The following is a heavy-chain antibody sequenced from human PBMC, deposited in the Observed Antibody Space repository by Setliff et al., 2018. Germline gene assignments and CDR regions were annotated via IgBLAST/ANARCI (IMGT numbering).Heavy chain of an antibody. V-gene: IGHV5-51*01. D-gene: IGHD6-13*01. Sequence: GESLKISCQGSGYTFTNYWIGWVRQMPGKGLEWMGILKPGDSGIRYSPSFQGQVTLSPDTSIATAYLHWTSLKASDTAMYYCARALASAGTVYFDYWGQGTLVTVSS. CDR2: LKPGDSGI. J-gene: IGHJ4*02. CDR1: GYTFTNYW. CDR3: ARALASAGTVYFDY.